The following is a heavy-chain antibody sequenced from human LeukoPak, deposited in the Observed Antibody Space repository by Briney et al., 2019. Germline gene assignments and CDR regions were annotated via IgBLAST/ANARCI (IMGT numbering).Heavy chain of an antibody. CDR3: ARRGMVRGVKTGGNFDY. J-gene: IGHJ4*02. D-gene: IGHD3-10*01. CDR1: GYTFTGYY. V-gene: IGHV1-2*02. CDR2: INPNSGGT. Sequence: GASVKVSCKASGYTFTGYYMHWVRQAPGQGLEWMGWINPNSGGTNYAQKFQGRVTMTRDTSISTAYMELSRLRSDDTAVYYCARRGMVRGVKTGGNFDYWGQGTLVTVSS.